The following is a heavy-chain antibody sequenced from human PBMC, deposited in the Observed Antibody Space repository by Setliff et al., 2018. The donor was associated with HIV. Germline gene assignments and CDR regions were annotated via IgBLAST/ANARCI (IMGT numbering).Heavy chain of an antibody. V-gene: IGHV4-59*04. CDR2: IYYSGST. CDR1: GASISNYY. CDR3: ARVVDADYLAY. D-gene: IGHD2-15*01. Sequence: SETLSLTWTVSGASISNYYWRWIRQPPGKGLEWIGIIYYSGSTYYKPSLKSRVTISVDTSKNQFSLKLNSVTAADTAMYYCARVVDADYLAYWGQGTPVTVSS. J-gene: IGHJ4*02.